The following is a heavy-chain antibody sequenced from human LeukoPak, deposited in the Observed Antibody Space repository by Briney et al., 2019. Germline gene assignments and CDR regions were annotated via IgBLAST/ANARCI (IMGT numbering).Heavy chain of an antibody. J-gene: IGHJ4*02. CDR1: GFTFSSYS. CDR3: ARTMTTVNLFDY. CDR2: ISSSSSYI. D-gene: IGHD4-17*01. V-gene: IGHV3-21*01. Sequence: GGSLRLSCAASGFTFSSYSMNWVRQAPGKGLEWVSSISSSSSYIYYADSVKGRFTISRDNAKNSLYLQMNSLGAEDTAVYYCARTMTTVNLFDYWGQGTLVTVSS.